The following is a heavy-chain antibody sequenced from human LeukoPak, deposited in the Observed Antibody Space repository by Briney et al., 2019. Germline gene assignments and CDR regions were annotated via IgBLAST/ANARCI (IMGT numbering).Heavy chain of an antibody. CDR1: GFTFSSYS. D-gene: IGHD3-3*01. Sequence: GGSLRLSCGASGFTFSSYSMNWVRQAPGKGLEWVSSISSSSSYIYYADSVKGRFTISRDNAKNSLYLQMNSLRAEDTAVYYCATDRGWRTSGYYLYYFEYWGQGTLVTYSS. CDR2: ISSSSSYI. CDR3: ATDRGWRTSGYYLYYFEY. J-gene: IGHJ4*02. V-gene: IGHV3-21*01.